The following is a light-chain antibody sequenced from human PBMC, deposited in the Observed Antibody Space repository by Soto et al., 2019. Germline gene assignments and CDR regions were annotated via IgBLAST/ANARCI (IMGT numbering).Light chain of an antibody. Sequence: QSALTQPASVSASPGQSITISCIGTSSDVGGYDSVSWYQQHPGRAPKVIIYEVYYRPSGVSDRFSGSKSGNTASLTISAVQPEDEADYFCCSYTDTSGRVFGGGTKVTVL. J-gene: IGLJ3*02. CDR1: SSDVGGYDS. CDR2: EVY. CDR3: CSYTDTSGRV. V-gene: IGLV2-14*01.